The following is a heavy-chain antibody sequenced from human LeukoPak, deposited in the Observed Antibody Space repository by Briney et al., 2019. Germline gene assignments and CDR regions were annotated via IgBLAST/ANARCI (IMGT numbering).Heavy chain of an antibody. J-gene: IGHJ6*02. V-gene: IGHV4-34*01. CDR3: ARRENRAHCSSTTPCYYYYGMDV. Sequence: SETLSLTCAVYGGSFSGYYWSWIRQPPGTGLEWLGEINHSGSTNYNPSLKSRVTISVDTSKNQFSLKLSSVTAADTAVYYCARRENRAHCSSTTPCYYYYGMDVWGQGTTVTVSS. CDR1: GGSFSGYY. CDR2: INHSGST. D-gene: IGHD2-2*01.